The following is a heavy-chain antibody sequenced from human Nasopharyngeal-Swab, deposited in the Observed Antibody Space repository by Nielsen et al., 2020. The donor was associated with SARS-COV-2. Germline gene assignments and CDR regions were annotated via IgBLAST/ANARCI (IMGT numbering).Heavy chain of an antibody. CDR2: INHSGST. D-gene: IGHD2-2*01. CDR3: ASSPRQPPARGWYFDL. CDR1: GGSCSGYY. Sequence: GSLRLSCAVYGGSCSGYYWSWIRQPPGKGLEWIGEINHSGSTNYNPSLKSRVTISVDTSKNQFSLKLSSVTAADTAVYYCASSPRQPPARGWYFDLWGRGTLVTVSS. J-gene: IGHJ2*01. V-gene: IGHV4-34*01.